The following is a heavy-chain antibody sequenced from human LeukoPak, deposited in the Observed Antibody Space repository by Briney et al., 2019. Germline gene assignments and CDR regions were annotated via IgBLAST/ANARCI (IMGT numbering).Heavy chain of an antibody. D-gene: IGHD5-18*01. V-gene: IGHV3-48*03. Sequence: PGGSLRLSCAASVFTFSNYEMNWVRQAPGKGVEWVSYISTSGSTIYYADSVKGRFTISRDNAKNSLYLQMNSLRAEDTAVYYCARDRGYGRAELDYWGQGTLVTVSS. CDR1: VFTFSNYE. CDR3: ARDRGYGRAELDY. J-gene: IGHJ4*02. CDR2: ISTSGSTI.